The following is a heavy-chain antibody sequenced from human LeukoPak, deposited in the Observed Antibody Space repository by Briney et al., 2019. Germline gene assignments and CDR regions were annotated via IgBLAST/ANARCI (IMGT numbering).Heavy chain of an antibody. CDR2: INHSGST. V-gene: IGHV4-34*01. J-gene: IGHJ4*02. CDR1: GGSFSGYY. D-gene: IGHD6-19*01. CDR3: ARRRFAVAGTLGY. Sequence: DPSETLSLTCAVYGGSFSGYYWSWIRQPPGKGLEWIGEINHSGSTNYNPSLKSRVTISVDTSKNQFSLKLSSVTAADTAVYYCARRRFAVAGTLGYWGQGTLVTVSS.